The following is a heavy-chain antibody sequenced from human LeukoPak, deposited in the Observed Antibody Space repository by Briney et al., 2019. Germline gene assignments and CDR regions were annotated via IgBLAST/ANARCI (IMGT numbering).Heavy chain of an antibody. V-gene: IGHV4-59*01. Sequence: SETLSLTCTVSGGSISSYYWSWIRQSPGKGLEWIGYIYYSGSTNYNPSLKSRVTISVDTSKNQFSLKLTSVTAADTAVYFCARGLSGTFFDYWGQETLVTVSS. CDR3: ARGLSGTFFDY. CDR2: IYYSGST. D-gene: IGHD1-26*01. J-gene: IGHJ4*02. CDR1: GGSISSYY.